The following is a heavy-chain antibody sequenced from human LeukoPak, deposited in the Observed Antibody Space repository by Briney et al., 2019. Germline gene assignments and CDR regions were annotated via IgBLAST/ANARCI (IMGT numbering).Heavy chain of an antibody. CDR1: GFTVSSNY. CDR3: ARGLSRDVYKSGYYFDY. V-gene: IGHV3-53*01. CDR2: IYSGGST. Sequence: GGSLRLSCAASGFTVSSNYMSWVRRSPGKGLEWVSVIYSGGSTYYADSVKGRFTISRDNSKNTLYLQMNSLRAEDTAVYYCARGLSRDVYKSGYYFDYWGQGTLVTVSS. J-gene: IGHJ4*02. D-gene: IGHD5-24*01.